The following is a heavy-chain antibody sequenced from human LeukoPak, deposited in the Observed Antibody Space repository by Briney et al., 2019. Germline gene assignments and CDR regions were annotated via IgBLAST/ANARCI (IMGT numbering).Heavy chain of an antibody. D-gene: IGHD5-12*01. CDR2: IYYSGST. J-gene: IGHJ3*02. V-gene: IGHV4-59*08. CDR3: ARTIVATWDDAFDI. Sequence: SETLSLTCTVSGGSISSYYWSWIRQPPGKGLEWIGYIYYSGSTNCNPSLKSRVTISIDTSKNQFSLKLSSVTAADTAVYYCARTIVATWDDAFDIWGQGTMVTVSS. CDR1: GGSISSYY.